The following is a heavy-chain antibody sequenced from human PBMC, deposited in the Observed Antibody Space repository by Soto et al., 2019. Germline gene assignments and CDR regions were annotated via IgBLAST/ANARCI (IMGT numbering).Heavy chain of an antibody. Sequence: GGSLRLSCAASGFTFSSYSMNWVRQAPGKGLEWVSSISSSSSYIYYADSVKGRFTISRDNAKNSLYLQMNSLRAEDTAVYYCAREGCSGGSCYPRDDAFDIWGQGTMVTVSS. V-gene: IGHV3-21*01. J-gene: IGHJ3*02. CDR3: AREGCSGGSCYPRDDAFDI. CDR2: ISSSSSYI. D-gene: IGHD2-15*01. CDR1: GFTFSSYS.